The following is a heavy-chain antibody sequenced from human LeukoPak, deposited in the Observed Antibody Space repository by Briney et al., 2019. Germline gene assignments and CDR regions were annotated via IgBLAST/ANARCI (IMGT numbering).Heavy chain of an antibody. CDR3: ARYCSSTSCSDNAFDI. CDR1: GASVSSGSYY. D-gene: IGHD2-2*01. Sequence: SETLSLTCTVSGASVSSGSYYWSWIRQPPGRGLEYIGYIYYSGSTNYNPSLKSRVTISAATSKNQFSLKLSSVTAADTALYYCARYCSSTSCSDNAFDIWGQGTMVTVSS. J-gene: IGHJ3*02. CDR2: IYYSGST. V-gene: IGHV4-61*01.